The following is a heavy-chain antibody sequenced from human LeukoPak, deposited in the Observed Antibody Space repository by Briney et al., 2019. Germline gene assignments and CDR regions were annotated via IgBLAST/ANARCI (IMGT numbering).Heavy chain of an antibody. Sequence: PSETLSLTCTVSGGSISSYYWSWIRQPPGKGLEWIGYIYYSGSTNYNPSLKSRVTISVVTSKNQFSLKLSSVTAADTAVYYCVRERGYSYGRYGMDVWGQGTTVTVSS. V-gene: IGHV4-59*01. CDR3: VRERGYSYGRYGMDV. D-gene: IGHD5-18*01. CDR2: IYYSGST. J-gene: IGHJ6*02. CDR1: GGSISSYY.